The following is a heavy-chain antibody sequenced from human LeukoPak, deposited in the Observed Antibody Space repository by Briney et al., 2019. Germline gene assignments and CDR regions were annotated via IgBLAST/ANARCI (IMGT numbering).Heavy chain of an antibody. V-gene: IGHV1-69*13. Sequence: SVKVSCKASGGTFSSYAISWVRQAPGQGLEWMGGIIPIFGAANYAQKFQGRVTITADESTSTAYMELSSLRSEDTAVYYCARVPLGYCSGGSCYGVDYYYYGMDVWGQGTTVTVSS. D-gene: IGHD2-15*01. CDR3: ARVPLGYCSGGSCYGVDYYYYGMDV. CDR1: GGTFSSYA. J-gene: IGHJ6*02. CDR2: IIPIFGAA.